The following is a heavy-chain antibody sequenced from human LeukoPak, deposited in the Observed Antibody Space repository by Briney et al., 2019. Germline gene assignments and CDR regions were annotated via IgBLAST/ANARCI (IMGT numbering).Heavy chain of an antibody. J-gene: IGHJ4*02. Sequence: ASVKVSCKASGGTFSSYAISWVRQAPGQGLEWMGRIIPIFGTANYAQKFQGRVTITTDESTSTAYMELSSLRSEDTAVHYCVRDRSLLGYSSSSGFDYWGQGTLVTVSS. D-gene: IGHD6-6*01. CDR1: GGTFSSYA. CDR3: VRDRSLLGYSSSSGFDY. CDR2: IIPIFGTA. V-gene: IGHV1-69*05.